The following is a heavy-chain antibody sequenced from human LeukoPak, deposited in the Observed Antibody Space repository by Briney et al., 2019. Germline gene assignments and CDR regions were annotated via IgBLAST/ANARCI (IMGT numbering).Heavy chain of an antibody. CDR2: INPNNGGT. D-gene: IGHD5-12*01. Sequence: ASVKVSCKASGYTFTGFYIHWVRQAPGQGLEWMGWINPNNGGTNYAQKFQGRVTMTRDTSISTAYMELNRLTSDDTAVYYCARDKYTGYETFDYWGQGTPVTVSS. J-gene: IGHJ4*02. CDR3: ARDKYTGYETFDY. CDR1: GYTFTGFY. V-gene: IGHV1-2*02.